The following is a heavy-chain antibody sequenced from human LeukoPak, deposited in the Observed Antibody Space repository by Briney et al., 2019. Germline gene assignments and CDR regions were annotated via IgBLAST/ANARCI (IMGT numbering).Heavy chain of an antibody. CDR1: GGSISSSSYY. D-gene: IGHD2-21*02. Sequence: SETLSLTCTVSGGSISSSSYYWGWIRQPPGKGLEWIGYIYYSGSTNYNPSLKSRVTISVDTSKNQFSLKLSSVTAADTAVYYCARGPVTAFDYWGQGTLVTVSS. J-gene: IGHJ4*02. CDR3: ARGPVTAFDY. CDR2: IYYSGST. V-gene: IGHV4-61*05.